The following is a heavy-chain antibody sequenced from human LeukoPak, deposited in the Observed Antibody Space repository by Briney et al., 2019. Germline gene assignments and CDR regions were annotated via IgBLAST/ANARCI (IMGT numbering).Heavy chain of an antibody. Sequence: GGSLRLSCVASGFTFNNYAMSWVRQAPGKGLEWVSRINDDETSTTYAESVKGRFTISRDNAKNTLFLQMNSLRAEDTAVYYCATTGSGSYYDYWGQGTLVTVSS. CDR2: INDDETST. D-gene: IGHD1-26*01. V-gene: IGHV3-74*01. CDR1: GFTFNNYA. CDR3: ATTGSGSYYDY. J-gene: IGHJ4*02.